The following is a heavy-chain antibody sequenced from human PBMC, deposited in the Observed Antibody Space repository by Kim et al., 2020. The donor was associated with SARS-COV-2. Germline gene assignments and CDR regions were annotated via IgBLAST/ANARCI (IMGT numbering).Heavy chain of an antibody. Sequence: GGSLRLSCAASGFTFNIYTMNWVRQAPGKGLEWVSSISSSSGFIYYADSVKGRFTISRDSAKNSLYLQMNSLRAEDTAMYYCAIIPTVTTQEDYWGQGTLVTVSS. V-gene: IGHV3-21*01. D-gene: IGHD4-17*01. CDR3: AIIPTVTTQEDY. J-gene: IGHJ4*02. CDR2: ISSSSGFI. CDR1: GFTFNIYT.